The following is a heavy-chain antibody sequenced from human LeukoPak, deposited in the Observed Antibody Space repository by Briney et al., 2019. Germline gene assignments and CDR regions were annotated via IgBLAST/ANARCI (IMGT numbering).Heavy chain of an antibody. CDR1: GVSISSGGYY. CDR3: ARDRYTVVSWYFDL. V-gene: IGHV4-31*03. J-gene: IGHJ2*01. CDR2: IYYSGST. D-gene: IGHD4-23*01. Sequence: SETLSLTCTVSGVSISSGGYYWSWIRQHPGKGLEWIGYIYYSGSTYYNPSLKSRVTISVDTSKNQFSLKLSSVTAADTAVYYCARDRYTVVSWYFDLWGRGTLVTVSS.